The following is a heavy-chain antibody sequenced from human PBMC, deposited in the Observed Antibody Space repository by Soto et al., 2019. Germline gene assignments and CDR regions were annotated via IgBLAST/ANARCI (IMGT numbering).Heavy chain of an antibody. D-gene: IGHD3-9*01. V-gene: IGHV3-23*01. CDR2: ISGSGGST. J-gene: IGHJ4*02. CDR1: GVTFSSYA. CDR3: AKDPDWLLLSYYCDY. Sequence: PGGSLRLSCAASGVTFSSYAMSWVRQAPGKGLEWVSAISGSGGSTYYADSVKGRFTISRDNSKNTLYLQMNSLRAEDTAVYYCAKDPDWLLLSYYCDYWGQGTLVTVSS.